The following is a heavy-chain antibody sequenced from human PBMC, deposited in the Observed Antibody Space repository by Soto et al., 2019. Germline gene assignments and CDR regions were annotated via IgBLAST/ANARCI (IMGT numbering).Heavy chain of an antibody. D-gene: IGHD6-25*01. V-gene: IGHV1-8*01. CDR3: ARRKERSGPHYFDY. Sequence: QVQLVQSGAEMKEPGASVKVSCKASGYTFTTYDIYWMRQATGQGLEWMGWMNPYTGNTGYAQKFQGRVTVTRNTSISTVYMEMSGLRLHDTAVYYCARRKERSGPHYFDYWGQGSQVTVSS. CDR1: GYTFTTYD. CDR2: MNPYTGNT. J-gene: IGHJ4*02.